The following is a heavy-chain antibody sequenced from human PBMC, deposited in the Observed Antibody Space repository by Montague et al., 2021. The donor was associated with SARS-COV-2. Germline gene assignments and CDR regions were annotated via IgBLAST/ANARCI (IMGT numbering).Heavy chain of an antibody. V-gene: IGHV4-59*01. CDR2: IYDSGST. J-gene: IGHJ3*02. Sequence: SETLSLTCTVSGGTISSYYWSWIRQPPGKGLEWIGYIYDSGSTNXNPSLKSQITIAVDTSKNQFSLKLSSVTAADTAAYYCARGSGWRGNAFDIWGQGTMVTVSS. D-gene: IGHD6-19*01. CDR1: GGTISSYY. CDR3: ARGSGWRGNAFDI.